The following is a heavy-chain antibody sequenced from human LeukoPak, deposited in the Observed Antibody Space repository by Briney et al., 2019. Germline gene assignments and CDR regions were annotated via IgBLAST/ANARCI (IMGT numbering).Heavy chain of an antibody. CDR2: IYYSGST. D-gene: IGHD2/OR15-2a*01. J-gene: IGHJ4*02. Sequence: SETLSLTCTVSGGSISSHYWSWIRQPPGKGLEWIGYIYYSGSTNYNPSLKSRVTISVDTSKNQFSLKLGSVTAEDTAVYYCASLNIALYYFDYWGQGTLVTVSS. V-gene: IGHV4-59*11. CDR3: ASLNIALYYFDY. CDR1: GGSISSHY.